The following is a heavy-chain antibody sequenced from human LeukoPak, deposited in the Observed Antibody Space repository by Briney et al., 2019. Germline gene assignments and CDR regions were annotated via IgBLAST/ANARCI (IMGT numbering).Heavy chain of an antibody. CDR3: ASGRRGVIDVYYYYMDV. CDR2: INHSGST. V-gene: IGHV4-34*01. CDR1: SGSFSGYY. D-gene: IGHD3-16*02. J-gene: IGHJ6*03. Sequence: SVTLSFTCAVYSGSFSGYYWSWIGQPPGKGLEWIGEINHSGSTNYNPSLKSGVTISVDTFKNQFSVQLSFVPGADTAVCYCASGRRGVIDVYYYYMDVWGKGTTVTVSS.